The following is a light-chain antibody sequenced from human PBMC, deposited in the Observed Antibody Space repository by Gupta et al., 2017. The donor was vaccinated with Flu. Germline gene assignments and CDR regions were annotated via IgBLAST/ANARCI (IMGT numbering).Light chain of an antibody. CDR3: QQRTNWPSIS. V-gene: IGKV3-11*01. CDR2: DVS. J-gene: IGKJ4*01. CDR1: RSVDIY. Sequence: PTLSLSPGERATLSCRASRSVDIYLAWYQQKPGQPPRLLIYDVSNRATGIPARFSGSGSGTDXPLTISXREPEDFAVYYCQQRTNWPSISFGXGTKVEIK.